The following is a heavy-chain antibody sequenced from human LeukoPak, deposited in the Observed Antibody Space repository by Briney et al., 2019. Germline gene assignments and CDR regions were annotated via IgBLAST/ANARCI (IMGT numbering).Heavy chain of an antibody. CDR2: ISYDGSNK. Sequence: GGSLRLSCAASGFTFSSYAMHWVRQAPGKGLEWVAVISYDGSNKYYADSVKGRFTISRDNSENTLYLQMNSLRAEDTAVYYCARGPFYDSSGYFDYWGQGTLVTVSS. V-gene: IGHV3-30-3*01. D-gene: IGHD3-22*01. J-gene: IGHJ4*02. CDR1: GFTFSSYA. CDR3: ARGPFYDSSGYFDY.